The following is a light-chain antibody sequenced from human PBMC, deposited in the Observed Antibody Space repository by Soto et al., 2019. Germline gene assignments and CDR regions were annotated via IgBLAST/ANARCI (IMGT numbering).Light chain of an antibody. CDR1: SSDIGGYSS. J-gene: IGLJ1*01. Sequence: QSVLTQPRSVSGSPGQSITISCTGTSSDIGGYSSVSWYQHHPGRAPKLMIYDVSDRPSGVSTRFSGSKSGNTASLTISGLQAEDEADYYCCSYTSNYTYVFGTGTKVTVL. CDR2: DVS. CDR3: CSYTSNYTYV. V-gene: IGLV2-14*01.